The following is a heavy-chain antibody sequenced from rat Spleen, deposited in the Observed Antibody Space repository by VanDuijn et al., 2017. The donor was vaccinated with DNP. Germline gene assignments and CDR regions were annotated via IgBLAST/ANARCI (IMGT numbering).Heavy chain of an antibody. D-gene: IGHD1-4*01. CDR3: ARKGAYRGAMDA. V-gene: IGHV5S13*01. J-gene: IGHJ4*01. CDR1: GFTFSKYG. CDR2: ISTSGTTT. Sequence: EVHLVESGGGLVQPGRSLKLSCVASGFTFSKYGMAWVRQAPKRGLEWVASISTSGTTTYYRDSVKGRFTISRDNAKSTLYLQMDSLRSEDTATYYCARKGAYRGAMDAWGQGTSVTVSS.